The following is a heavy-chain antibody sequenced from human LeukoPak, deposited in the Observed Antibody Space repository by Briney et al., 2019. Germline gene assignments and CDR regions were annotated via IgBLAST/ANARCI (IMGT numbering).Heavy chain of an antibody. Sequence: GGSLRLSCAAPGFTFSSYEMSWVLQAPGKGLEWVSYISSSGSTIYYADSVKGRFTISRDNAKNSLYLQMNSLRAEDTAVYYCARWKAHAMIAADGNFDYWGQGTLVTVSS. D-gene: IGHD6-13*01. J-gene: IGHJ4*02. CDR2: ISSSGSTI. CDR1: GFTFSSYE. CDR3: ARWKAHAMIAADGNFDY. V-gene: IGHV3-48*03.